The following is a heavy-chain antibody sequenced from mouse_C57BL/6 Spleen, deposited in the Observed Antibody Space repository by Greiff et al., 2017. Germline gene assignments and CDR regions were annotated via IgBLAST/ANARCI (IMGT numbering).Heavy chain of an antibody. V-gene: IGHV1-50*01. CDR2: IDPSDSYT. CDR3: AIFITTGAY. CDR1: GYTFTSYW. D-gene: IGHD1-1*01. Sequence: QQSCKASGYTFTSYWMQWVKQRPGQGLEWIGEIDPSDSYTNYNQKFKGKATLTVDTSSSTAYMQLSSLTSEDSAVYYCAIFITTGAYWGQGTLVTVSA. J-gene: IGHJ3*01.